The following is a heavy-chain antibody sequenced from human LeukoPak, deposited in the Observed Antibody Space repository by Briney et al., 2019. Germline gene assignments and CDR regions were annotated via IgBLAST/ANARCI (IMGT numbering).Heavy chain of an antibody. CDR3: ARDPGIAAAGTDRAGWFDP. J-gene: IGHJ5*02. CDR2: LNPSGGST. Sequence: ASVKVSCKASGYTFTSYYMHWVRQAPGQELEWMGILNPSGGSTSYAQKFQGRVTMTRDTSTSTVYMELSSLRSEDTAVYYCARDPGIAAAGTDRAGWFDPWGQGTLVTVSS. D-gene: IGHD6-13*01. V-gene: IGHV1-46*01. CDR1: GYTFTSYY.